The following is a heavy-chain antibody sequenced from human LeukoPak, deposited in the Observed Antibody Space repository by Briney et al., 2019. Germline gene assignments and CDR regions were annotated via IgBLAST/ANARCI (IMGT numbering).Heavy chain of an antibody. CDR1: GGSISSGSYY. CDR2: IYTSGST. V-gene: IGHV4-61*02. Sequence: PSETLSLACTVSGGSISSGSYYWSWIRQPAGKGLEWIGRIYTSGSTNYNPSLKSRVTISVDTSKNQFSLKLSSVTAADTAVYYCAREGGDYYDSSGYPNYYYYYMDVWGKGTTVTVSS. J-gene: IGHJ6*03. D-gene: IGHD3-22*01. CDR3: AREGGDYYDSSGYPNYYYYYMDV.